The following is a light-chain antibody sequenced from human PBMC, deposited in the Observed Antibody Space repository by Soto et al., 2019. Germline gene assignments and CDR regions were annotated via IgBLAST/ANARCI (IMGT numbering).Light chain of an antibody. CDR1: QSFGSY. Sequence: EIVLTQSPATLSLSPGERATLSCRASQSFGSYLAWYQQKPGQAPRPLIYGASKRAPGISARFSGSGSGTDFTLTISSLEPEDFAVYHCLQRSIGFTFGRGTKVDIX. J-gene: IGKJ3*01. CDR3: LQRSIGFT. CDR2: GAS. V-gene: IGKV3-11*01.